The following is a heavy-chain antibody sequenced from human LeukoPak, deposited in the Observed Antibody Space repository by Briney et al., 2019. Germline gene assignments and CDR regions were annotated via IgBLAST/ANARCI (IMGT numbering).Heavy chain of an antibody. J-gene: IGHJ3*02. CDR1: GDSISSGAYY. V-gene: IGHV4-31*03. CDR3: ARIGARAVGGINLIHAFDI. Sequence: SETLSLTCTVSGDSISSGAYYWTWIRQLPGKALEWIGYINHSGDTYYNPSLRSRLSISADTSQNQFSLRLNSVTAADTAVYYCARIGARAVGGINLIHAFDIWGQGTMVTVSS. CDR2: INHSGDT. D-gene: IGHD2-15*01.